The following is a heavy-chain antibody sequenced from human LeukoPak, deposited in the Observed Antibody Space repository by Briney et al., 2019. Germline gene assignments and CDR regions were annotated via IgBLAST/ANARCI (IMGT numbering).Heavy chain of an antibody. CDR3: AKDKESRLYYYYGMDV. J-gene: IGHJ6*02. CDR1: GGSISSYY. CDR2: IYYSGST. V-gene: IGHV4-59*12. D-gene: IGHD3-10*01. Sequence: SETLSLTCTVSGGSISSYYWSWIRQPPGKGLEWIGYIYYSGSTNYNPSLKSRVTISVDTSKNQFSLKLSSVTAADTAVYYCAKDKESRLYYYYGMDVWGQGTTVTVSS.